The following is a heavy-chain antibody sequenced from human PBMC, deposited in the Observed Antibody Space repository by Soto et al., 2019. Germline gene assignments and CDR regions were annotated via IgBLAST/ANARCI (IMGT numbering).Heavy chain of an antibody. V-gene: IGHV3-72*01. CDR2: IRNKGNSYTT. CDR3: AKDLGFYSSTWHYFDY. D-gene: IGHD6-13*01. Sequence: GGSLRLSCAASGFTFSDHYMDWVRQAPGKGLEWIGRIRNKGNSYTTEYAASVKGGFTISRDDSQNSLYLQMNSLKTEDTAVYYCAKDLGFYSSTWHYFDYWGQGTLVTVSS. J-gene: IGHJ4*02. CDR1: GFTFSDHY.